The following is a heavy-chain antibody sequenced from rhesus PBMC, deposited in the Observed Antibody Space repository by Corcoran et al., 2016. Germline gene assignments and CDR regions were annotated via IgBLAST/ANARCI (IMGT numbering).Heavy chain of an antibody. V-gene: IGHV4-165*01. Sequence: QVQLQESGPGVVKPSETLSLTCAVSGGSISGYYLWSWIRLPPGKGLEWIGYIYGGSGSTSYNPSRNSGVIISIDTSKNQFSLELSSVTAADTAVYYCAREIAAAGTGYWGQGVLVTVSS. CDR3: AREIAAAGTGY. CDR1: GGSISGYY. CDR2: IYGGSGST. D-gene: IGHD6-31*01. J-gene: IGHJ4*01.